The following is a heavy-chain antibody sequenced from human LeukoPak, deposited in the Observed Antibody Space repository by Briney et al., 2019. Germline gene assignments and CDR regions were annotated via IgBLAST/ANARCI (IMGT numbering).Heavy chain of an antibody. J-gene: IGHJ5*02. Sequence: ASVKVSCKASGYTFTGHYIHWVRQAPGQGLEWMGWINPKNAATNYGQRFQGRVTMTRDTSTGTAYMELSRLRSDDTAVYYCARDGYCSSTSCYGWFDPWGQGTLVTVSS. CDR3: ARDGYCSSTSCYGWFDP. D-gene: IGHD2-2*03. CDR2: INPKNAAT. V-gene: IGHV1-2*02. CDR1: GYTFTGHY.